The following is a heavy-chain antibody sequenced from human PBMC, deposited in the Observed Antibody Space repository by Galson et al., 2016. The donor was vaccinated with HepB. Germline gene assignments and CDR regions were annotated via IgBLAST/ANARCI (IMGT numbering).Heavy chain of an antibody. CDR2: IKSKTDGGIK. V-gene: IGHV3-15*01. J-gene: IGHJ4*02. CDR1: GLTFSDAW. D-gene: IGHD2-2*01. CDR3: TTGLRGPAATY. Sequence: SLRLSCAVSGLTFSDAWMSWVRQAPGKGLEWFGRIKSKTDGGIKDYAAPGKGRFTISRDDSKNTLYLQMDSLEIDDTGVYYCTTGLRGPAATYRGQGTLVTVSS.